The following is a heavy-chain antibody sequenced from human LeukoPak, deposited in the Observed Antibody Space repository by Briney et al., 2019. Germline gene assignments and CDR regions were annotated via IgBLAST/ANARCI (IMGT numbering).Heavy chain of an antibody. CDR2: INPNSGGT. V-gene: IGHV1-2*04. D-gene: IGHD6-6*01. Sequence: ASVKVSCKASGYTFTGYYMHWVRQAPGQGLEWMGWINPNSGGTNYAQKFQGWVTMTRDTSISTAYMELSRLRSDDTAVYYCARGSPYSSSFVSSSPFDYWGQGTLVTVSS. CDR3: ARGSPYSSSFVSSSPFDY. J-gene: IGHJ4*02. CDR1: GYTFTGYY.